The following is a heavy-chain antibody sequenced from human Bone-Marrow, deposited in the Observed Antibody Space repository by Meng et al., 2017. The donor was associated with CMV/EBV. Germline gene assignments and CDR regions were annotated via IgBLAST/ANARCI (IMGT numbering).Heavy chain of an antibody. CDR2: INPNSGGT. J-gene: IGHJ6*02. V-gene: IGHV1-2*02. CDR3: AIPGYCSSTSCSIYYYYYGMDV. Sequence: ASVKVSCKASGYTFTGYYMHWVRQAPGQGLEWMGWINPNSGGTNYAQKFQGRVTMTRDTSISTAYMELSRLRSDDTAVYYCAIPGYCSSTSCSIYYYYYGMDVWGPGNTVPGAS. D-gene: IGHD2-2*01. CDR1: GYTFTGYY.